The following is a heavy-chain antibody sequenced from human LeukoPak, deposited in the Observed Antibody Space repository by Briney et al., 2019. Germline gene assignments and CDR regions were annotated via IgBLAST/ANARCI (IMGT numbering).Heavy chain of an antibody. CDR3: ARANLTLAAAGTGPGDYYYYYMDV. J-gene: IGHJ6*03. D-gene: IGHD6-13*01. V-gene: IGHV1-69*05. CDR2: IIPIFGTA. CDR1: GGTFSSYA. Sequence: GASVKVSCKASGGTFSSYAISWVRQAPGQGLEWMGGIIPIFGTANYAQKFQGRVTITTDESTSTAYMELSSLRSEDTAVYYCARANLTLAAAGTGPGDYYYYYMDVWGKGTTVTVSS.